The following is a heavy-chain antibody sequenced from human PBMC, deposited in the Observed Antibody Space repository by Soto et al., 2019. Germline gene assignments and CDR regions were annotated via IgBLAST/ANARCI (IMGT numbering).Heavy chain of an antibody. CDR3: ARDRRDGYNPFDY. CDR2: IIPIHDTI. V-gene: IGHV1-69*13. Sequence: ASVKVSCKASGGTFSNYAINWVRQAPGQGLEWMGGIIPIHDTIDYARKFRGRVTISADESTGTAYMELSSLRSEDTAIYYCARDRRDGYNPFDYWGQGTLVTVSS. CDR1: GGTFSNYA. D-gene: IGHD5-12*01. J-gene: IGHJ4*02.